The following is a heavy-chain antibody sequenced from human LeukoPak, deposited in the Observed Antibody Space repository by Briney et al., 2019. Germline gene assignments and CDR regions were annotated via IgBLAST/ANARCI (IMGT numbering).Heavy chain of an antibody. CDR3: ARAPWYYYDSSGYYYFDY. CDR2: IYHSGST. CDR1: GGSISSGGYS. J-gene: IGHJ4*02. Sequence: SETLSLTCAVSGGSISSGGYSWSWIRQPPGKGLEWIGYIYHSGSTYYNPSLKSRVTISVDRSKNQFSLKLSSVTAADTAVYYCARAPWYYYDSSGYYYFDYWGQGTLVTVSS. D-gene: IGHD3-22*01. V-gene: IGHV4-30-2*01.